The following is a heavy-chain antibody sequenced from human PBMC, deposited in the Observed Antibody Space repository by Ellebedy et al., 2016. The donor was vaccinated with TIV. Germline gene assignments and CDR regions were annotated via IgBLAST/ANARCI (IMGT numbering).Heavy chain of an antibody. J-gene: IGHJ6*02. V-gene: IGHV1-46*01. Sequence: AASVKVSCKASGYTLSSYYMHWVRQAPGQGLEWMGLINPRGRSTTDAQKFQGRVTMTRDTSTNTVYMEVSSLRSDDTAVYYCARDRDGAKASFYYYCMDVWGQGTTVTVSS. CDR3: ARDRDGAKASFYYYCMDV. CDR2: INPRGRST. CDR1: GYTLSSYY. D-gene: IGHD4/OR15-4a*01.